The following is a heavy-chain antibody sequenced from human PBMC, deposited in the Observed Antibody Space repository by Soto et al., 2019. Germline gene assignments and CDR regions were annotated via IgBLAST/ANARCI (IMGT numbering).Heavy chain of an antibody. J-gene: IGHJ4*02. D-gene: IGHD4-4*01. Sequence: GGSLRLPCAASGFTFCSCAISWVRQAPGRGREWVSTISGSGGSTYYADSGRGRFTISRDNSKNTLYLQMNSLRAEGTAVYYCARQKANSFFDYWGQGTLVTVAS. V-gene: IGHV3-23*01. CDR2: ISGSGGST. CDR3: ARQKANSFFDY. CDR1: GFTFCSCA.